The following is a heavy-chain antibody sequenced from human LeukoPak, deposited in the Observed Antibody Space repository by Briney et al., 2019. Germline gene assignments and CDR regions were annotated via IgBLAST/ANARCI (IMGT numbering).Heavy chain of an antibody. V-gene: IGHV3-11*01. J-gene: IGHJ4*02. CDR1: GFTFSDYY. CDR2: ISSSGSTI. CDR3: ARDRTLYSRSPGEFDY. Sequence: GGSLRLSCAASGFTFSDYYMSWIRQAPGKGLEWVSYISSSGSTIYYADSVKGRFTISRDNAKNSLYLQMNSLRAEDTAVYYCARDRTLYSRSPGEFDYWGQGTLVTVSS. D-gene: IGHD6-13*01.